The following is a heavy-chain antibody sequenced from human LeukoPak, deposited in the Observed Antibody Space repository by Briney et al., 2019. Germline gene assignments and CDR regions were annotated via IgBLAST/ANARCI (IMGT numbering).Heavy chain of an antibody. D-gene: IGHD4-17*01. V-gene: IGHV3-30*02. J-gene: IGHJ4*02. CDR2: IQYDGSNK. CDR3: ARHLTYAFDY. CDR1: GFSFSTYD. Sequence: GGSPRLSCAASGFSFSTYDMHWVRQAPGKGLEWVAYIQYDGSNKYFADSVKGRFTISRDNSKSTLYLQMNSLRAEDTAVYYCARHLTYAFDYWGQGTLVTVSS.